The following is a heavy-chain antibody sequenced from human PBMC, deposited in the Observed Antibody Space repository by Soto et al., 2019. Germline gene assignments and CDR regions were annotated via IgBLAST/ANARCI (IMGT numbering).Heavy chain of an antibody. V-gene: IGHV3-66*01. CDR3: ARDGTYNWV. J-gene: IGHJ4*02. Sequence: EVQLVESGGGLVQPGGSLGLSCAASGFTVSNNYMRWVRQAPGKGLEWVSLIYSGGATYYADSAKGRFTISRDNSKNTLYLQMNSLRAEDTAVYYCARDGTYNWVGGQGILVTVSS. CDR1: GFTVSNNY. CDR2: IYSGGAT. D-gene: IGHD1-1*01.